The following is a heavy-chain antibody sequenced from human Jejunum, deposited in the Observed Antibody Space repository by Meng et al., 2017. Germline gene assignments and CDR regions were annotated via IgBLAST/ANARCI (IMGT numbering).Heavy chain of an antibody. CDR2: IYHSGRS. CDR1: GDSISSTSW. Sequence: VALKGSGPGLWNPRATRSLPCSVSGDSISSTSWWDWLRQPPGKGLEWIGEIYHSGRSNFIPSLKSRVSISLDESKNQFSLTLNSVTAADTAVYYCARGVGDIRFGFDYWGQGILVTVSS. J-gene: IGHJ4*02. CDR3: ARGVGDIRFGFDY. D-gene: IGHD3-16*01. V-gene: IGHV4-4*03.